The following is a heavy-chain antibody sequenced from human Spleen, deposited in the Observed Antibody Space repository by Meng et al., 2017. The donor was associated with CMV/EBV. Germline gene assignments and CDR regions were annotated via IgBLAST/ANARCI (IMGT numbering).Heavy chain of an antibody. CDR1: GFTFSSYS. J-gene: IGHJ4*02. V-gene: IGHV3-21*01. D-gene: IGHD6-6*01. CDR3: AREDSSSSGFDY. CDR2: ISSSSSYI. Sequence: GGSLRLSCAASGFTFSSYSMNWVRQAPGKGLEWVSSISSSSSYIYYADSVKGRFTISGDNAKNSLYLQMNSLRAEDTAVYYCAREDSSSSGFDYWGQGTLVTVSS.